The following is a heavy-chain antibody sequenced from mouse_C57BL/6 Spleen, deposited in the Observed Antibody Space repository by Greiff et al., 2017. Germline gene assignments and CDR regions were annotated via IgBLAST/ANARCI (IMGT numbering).Heavy chain of an antibody. J-gene: IGHJ2*01. V-gene: IGHV14-1*01. D-gene: IGHD3-2*02. CDR2: IDPEDGDT. CDR3: TPGSSGYVLDY. CDR1: GFNIKDYY. Sequence: EVKLQESGAELVRPGASVKLSCTASGFNIKDYYMHWVKQRPEQGLEWIGRIDPEDGDTEYAPKFQGKATMTADTSSNTAYLQLSRLTSEDTAVYYCTPGSSGYVLDYWGQGTTLTVCS.